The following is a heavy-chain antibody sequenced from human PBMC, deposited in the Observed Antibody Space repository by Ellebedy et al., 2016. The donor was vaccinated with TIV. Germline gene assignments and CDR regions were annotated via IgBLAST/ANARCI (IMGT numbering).Heavy chain of an antibody. J-gene: IGHJ3*02. CDR3: ATRHYGGFDI. V-gene: IGHV1-69*13. CDR2: IIPIFGTA. D-gene: IGHD4-23*01. Sequence: SVKVSXKASGGTFSSYAISWVRQAPGQGLEWMGGIIPIFGTANYAQKFQGRVTITADESTSTAYMELSSLRSEDTAVYYCATRHYGGFDIWGQGTKVTVSS. CDR1: GGTFSSYA.